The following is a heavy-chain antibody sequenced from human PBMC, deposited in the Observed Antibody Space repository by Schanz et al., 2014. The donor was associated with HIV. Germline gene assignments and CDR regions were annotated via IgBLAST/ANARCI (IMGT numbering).Heavy chain of an antibody. Sequence: QVQLVESGGGVVQPGRSLRLSCAASGFTFSSYGMHGGRTDHTNGKDRVTVISYDGTKKCYADSVKGRFTISRDNSKNTLYLQMNSLRTEDTAVYYCAKDQGYDFWSGYYNYYNMDVSRPVFTVTVSS. V-gene: IGHV3-30*18. J-gene: IGHJ6*02. CDR2: ISYDGTKK. D-gene: IGHD3-3*01. CDR3: AKDQGYDFWSGYYNYYNMDV. CDR1: GFTFSSYG.